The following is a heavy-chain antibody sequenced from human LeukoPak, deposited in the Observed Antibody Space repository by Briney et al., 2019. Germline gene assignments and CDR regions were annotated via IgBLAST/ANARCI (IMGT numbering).Heavy chain of an antibody. CDR2: IRYDGSNK. Sequence: GGSLRLSCAASGFTFSSYGMHWVRQAPGKGLEWVAFIRYDGSNKYYADSVKGRFTISRDNSKNTLYLQMNSLRAEDTAVYYCARVLSGSSSWYNWFDPWGQGTLVTVSS. CDR1: GFTFSSYG. V-gene: IGHV3-30*02. CDR3: ARVLSGSSSWYNWFDP. D-gene: IGHD6-13*01. J-gene: IGHJ5*02.